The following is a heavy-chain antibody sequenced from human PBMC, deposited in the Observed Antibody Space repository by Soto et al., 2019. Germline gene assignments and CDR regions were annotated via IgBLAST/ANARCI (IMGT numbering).Heavy chain of an antibody. V-gene: IGHV5-10-1*01. CDR1: GYNFTAFW. J-gene: IGHJ5*01. Sequence: ESLKISCKASGYNFTAFWIHWVRQMPGKGLEWLGKIDPSDSYTNYSPSSEGHVTISTDNSITTAYLQWSSLRASDTALYFCARVHKNWFDSWAQGTMVTVSS. CDR3: ARVHKNWFDS. CDR2: IDPSDSYT.